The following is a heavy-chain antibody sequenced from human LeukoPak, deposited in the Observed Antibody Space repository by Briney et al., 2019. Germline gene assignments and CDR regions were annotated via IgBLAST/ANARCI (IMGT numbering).Heavy chain of an antibody. V-gene: IGHV3-23*01. J-gene: IGHJ4*02. Sequence: GGSLRLSCTTSGFTFSTYAMSWVRQAPGKGLEWVAFISGSGRNTYYADSVKGRFTISRDNFRNTLSLQMNSLRPDDTAIYYCAKDEGVVLSTSFDFGHWGQGTLVAVSS. CDR3: AKDEGVVLSTSFDFGH. CDR1: GFTFSTYA. D-gene: IGHD3-10*01. CDR2: ISGSGRNT.